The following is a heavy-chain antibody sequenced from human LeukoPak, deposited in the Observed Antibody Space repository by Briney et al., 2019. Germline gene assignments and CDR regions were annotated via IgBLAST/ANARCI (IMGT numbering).Heavy chain of an antibody. CDR2: ISWNSGSI. Sequence: GGSLRLSCAASGFTFDDYAMHWVRQAPGKGLEWVSGISWNSGSIGYADSVKGRFTISRDNAKNSLYLQMNSLRAEDTAVYYCAKGPDYYDSSYFDYWGQGTLVTVSS. V-gene: IGHV3-9*01. CDR3: AKGPDYYDSSYFDY. CDR1: GFTFDDYA. D-gene: IGHD3-22*01. J-gene: IGHJ4*02.